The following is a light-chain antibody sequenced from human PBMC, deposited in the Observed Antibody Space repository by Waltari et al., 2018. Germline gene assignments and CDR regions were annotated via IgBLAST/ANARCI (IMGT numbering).Light chain of an antibody. J-gene: IGLJ3*02. CDR1: NIGSKH. V-gene: IGLV3-9*01. CDR3: HVWDSSANWV. Sequence: SSELSQPFSMSVALGQTAKITCGGDNIGSKHVHWYQQKPVQAPLVVILRDTNRPSGIPERFSGFNSGNTATLAISGAQVGDEADYYCHVWDSSANWVFGGGTKLTVL. CDR2: RDT.